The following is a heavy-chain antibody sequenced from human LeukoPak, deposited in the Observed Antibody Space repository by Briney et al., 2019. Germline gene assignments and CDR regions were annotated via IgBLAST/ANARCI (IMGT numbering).Heavy chain of an antibody. V-gene: IGHV3-11*01. J-gene: IGHJ6*02. D-gene: IGHD3-3*01. CDR2: ISSSGSTI. Sequence: GGSLRLSCAASGFTFSDYYMSWIRQAPGKGLEWVSYISSSGSTIYYADSVKGRFTISRDNAKNSLYLQMNSLRAEDTAVYYCARESRIYYDFWSGYYSPYYGMDVWGQGTTVTVSS. CDR1: GFTFSDYY. CDR3: ARESRIYYDFWSGYYSPYYGMDV.